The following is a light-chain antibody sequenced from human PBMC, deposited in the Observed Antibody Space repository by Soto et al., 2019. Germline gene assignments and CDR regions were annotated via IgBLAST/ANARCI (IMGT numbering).Light chain of an antibody. CDR1: QTITTY. Sequence: DIQMTQSPSSLSASVGDRVTISCRASQTITTYLNWYQQKPGKAPQLLIYGASILQSGVPSRFPGSGSGTDFTLTISSLQPDDFATYHCQQTHSTPWTFGQGTKVEIK. V-gene: IGKV1-39*01. CDR3: QQTHSTPWT. J-gene: IGKJ1*01. CDR2: GAS.